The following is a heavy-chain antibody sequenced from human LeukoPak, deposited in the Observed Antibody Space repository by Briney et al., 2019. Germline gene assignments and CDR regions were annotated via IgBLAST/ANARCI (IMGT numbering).Heavy chain of an antibody. CDR3: AKSLHNWNSLFDY. D-gene: IGHD1/OR15-1a*01. Sequence: HPGGSLRLSCAASGFTFSNFAMTWVRQAPGKGLEWVSVISGSGGETDYADSVRGRFTISRDNSKNTLYLQMNSLRAEDTAMYFCAKSLHNWNSLFDYCGQGTLVTVSS. V-gene: IGHV3-23*01. CDR2: ISGSGGET. J-gene: IGHJ4*02. CDR1: GFTFSNFA.